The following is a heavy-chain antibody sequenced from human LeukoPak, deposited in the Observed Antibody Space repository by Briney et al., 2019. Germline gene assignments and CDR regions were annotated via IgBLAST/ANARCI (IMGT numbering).Heavy chain of an antibody. CDR2: ISYDGSNK. J-gene: IGHJ5*02. Sequence: GGSLRLSCAASGFTFSSYGMHWVRQAPGKGLEWVAVISYDGSNKYYADSVKGRFTISRDNSKNTLYLQMNSLRAEDTAVYYCAIQGFGESLFDPWGQGTLVTVSS. CDR1: GFTFSSYG. D-gene: IGHD3-10*01. V-gene: IGHV3-30*03. CDR3: AIQGFGESLFDP.